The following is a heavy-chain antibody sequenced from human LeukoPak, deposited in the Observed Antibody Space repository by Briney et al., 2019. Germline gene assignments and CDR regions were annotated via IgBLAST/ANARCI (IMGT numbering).Heavy chain of an antibody. CDR2: ISGSGGST. Sequence: PGGSLRLSCAASGFTFSSYAMSWVRQAPGKGLEWVSAISGSGGSTYYADSVKGRFTISRDNSKNTLYLQMNSLRAEDTAVYYCAKMRVKKIAAAGLPFDYWGQGTLVTVSS. CDR1: GFTFSSYA. D-gene: IGHD6-13*01. J-gene: IGHJ4*02. V-gene: IGHV3-23*01. CDR3: AKMRVKKIAAAGLPFDY.